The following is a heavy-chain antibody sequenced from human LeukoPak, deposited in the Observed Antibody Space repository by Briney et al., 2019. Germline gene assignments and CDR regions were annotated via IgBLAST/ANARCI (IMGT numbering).Heavy chain of an antibody. V-gene: IGHV4-34*01. Sequence: PSETLSLTCAVSGGSFSAYYWSWIRQPPGKGLEWIGDISHSEASNYNPSLKGRVIMSVDLSKSQFSLNLTSVTAADTALYFCSKITYYLYRSGYYLYYFYNWGQGTPVTVSS. CDR3: SKITYYLYRSGYYLYYFYN. D-gene: IGHD3-22*01. CDR1: GGSFSAYY. J-gene: IGHJ4*02. CDR2: ISHSEAS.